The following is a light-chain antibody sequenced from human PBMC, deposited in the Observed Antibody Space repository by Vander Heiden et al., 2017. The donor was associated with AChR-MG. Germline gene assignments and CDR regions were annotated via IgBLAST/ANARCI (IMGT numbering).Light chain of an antibody. CDR2: KAS. Sequence: DIQMNQSPSTLSPAIGDRVTITCRASQSIDRRVAWYQQKPGKAPKLLIYKASLLESGVPSRFSGSGSGTEFTLAISSLQSDDSSTFYCQQYNSYPVTFGGGTKVEI. J-gene: IGKJ4*01. CDR3: QQYNSYPVT. V-gene: IGKV1-5*03. CDR1: QSIDRR.